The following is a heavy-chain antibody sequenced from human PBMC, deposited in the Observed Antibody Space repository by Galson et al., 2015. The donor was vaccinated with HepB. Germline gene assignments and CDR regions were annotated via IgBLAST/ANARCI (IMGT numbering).Heavy chain of an antibody. D-gene: IGHD2-21*01. J-gene: IGHJ6*04. CDR1: GFTFSSYS. CDR2: ISSSSSTI. Sequence: SLRLSCAASGFTFSSYSMNWVRQAPGKGLEWVSYISSSSSTIYYADSVKGRFTISRDNAKNSLYLQMNSLRDEDTAVYYCARDPPFGVVVMASLLDVWGKGTTVTVSS. CDR3: ARDPPFGVVVMASLLDV. V-gene: IGHV3-48*02.